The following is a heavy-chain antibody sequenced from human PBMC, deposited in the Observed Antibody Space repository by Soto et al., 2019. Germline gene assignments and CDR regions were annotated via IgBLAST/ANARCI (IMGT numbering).Heavy chain of an antibody. CDR2: IGGSGGYT. Sequence: GGSLRLSCAASGFTFRTYAMSWVRQAPGKGLEWVSGIGGSGGYTSYADSVEGRFTISRDNSKNTLYLQMNSLRAEDTAVYYCAKEGVWSKFDYWGQGTLVTVSS. CDR3: AKEGVWSKFDY. D-gene: IGHD3-10*01. J-gene: IGHJ4*02. CDR1: GFTFRTYA. V-gene: IGHV3-23*01.